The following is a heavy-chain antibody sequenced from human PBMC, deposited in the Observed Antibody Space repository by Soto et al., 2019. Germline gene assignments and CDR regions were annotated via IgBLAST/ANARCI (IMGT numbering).Heavy chain of an antibody. CDR3: ATDRSQLVRWWFDP. D-gene: IGHD6-6*01. CDR1: GYTLTELS. J-gene: IGHJ5*02. CDR2: FDPEDGET. Sequence: ASVKVSCKVSGYTLTELSMHWVRQAPGKGLEWMGGFDPEDGETIYAQKFQGRVTMTKDTSTDTAYMELSSLRSEDTAVYYCATDRSQLVRWWFDPWGQGTLVTVSS. V-gene: IGHV1-24*01.